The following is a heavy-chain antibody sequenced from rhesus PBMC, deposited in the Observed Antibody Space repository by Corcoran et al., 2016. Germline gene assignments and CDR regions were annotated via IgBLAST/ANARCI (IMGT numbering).Heavy chain of an antibody. D-gene: IGHD2-27*01. CDR1: GYSISSGYG. V-gene: IGHV4-127*01. Sequence: QVQLQESGPGLVKPSETLSLTCAGCGYSISSGYGWSWIRQPPGKGREWGGYSGCSSGSTNYTPTLKRRVTISKHTSKNQFSPKLSSVTAADTAVYYCARGVGCSGIYCYARYFDYWGQGVLVTVSS. CDR2: SGCSSGST. J-gene: IGHJ4*01. CDR3: ARGVGCSGIYCYARYFDY.